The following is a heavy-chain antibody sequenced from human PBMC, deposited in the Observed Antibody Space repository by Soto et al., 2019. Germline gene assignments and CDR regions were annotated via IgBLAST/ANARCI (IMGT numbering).Heavy chain of an antibody. CDR3: AKDSEHTYYYDSSGYYTPFQH. CDR1: GFTFSSYA. CDR2: ISDSGGST. J-gene: IGHJ1*01. D-gene: IGHD3-22*01. Sequence: GGSLRLSCAASGFTFSSYAMSWVRQAPGKGLEWVSAISDSGGSTYYADSVKGRFTISRDNSKNTLYLQMNSLRAEDTAVYYCAKDSEHTYYYDSSGYYTPFQHWGQGTLVTVSS. V-gene: IGHV3-23*01.